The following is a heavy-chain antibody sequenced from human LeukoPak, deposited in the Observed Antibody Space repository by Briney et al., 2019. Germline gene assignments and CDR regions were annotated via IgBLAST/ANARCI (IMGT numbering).Heavy chain of an antibody. CDR2: INPNSGGT. J-gene: IGHJ6*02. CDR3: ARDRRFLESGYGMDV. D-gene: IGHD3-3*01. Sequence: ASVKVSCKASGYTFTGYYMHWVRQAPGQGLEWMGRINPNSGGTNYAQKFQGRVTMTRDTSISTAYMELSRPRSDDTAVYYCARDRRFLESGYGMDVWGQGTTVTVSS. V-gene: IGHV1-2*06. CDR1: GYTFTGYY.